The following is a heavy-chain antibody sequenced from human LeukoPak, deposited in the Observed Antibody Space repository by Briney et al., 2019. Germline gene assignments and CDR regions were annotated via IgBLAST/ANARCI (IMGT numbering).Heavy chain of an antibody. V-gene: IGHV3-11*01. CDR2: ISSSGSTI. CDR1: GFTLSDYY. D-gene: IGHD1-26*01. Sequence: GGSLRPSCAASGFTLSDYYMSWIRQAPGKGLEWVSYISSSGSTIYYADSVKGRFTISRDNAKNSLYLQMNSLRAEDTAVYYCARDRRIVGATQDDYWGQGTLVTVSS. CDR3: ARDRRIVGATQDDY. J-gene: IGHJ4*02.